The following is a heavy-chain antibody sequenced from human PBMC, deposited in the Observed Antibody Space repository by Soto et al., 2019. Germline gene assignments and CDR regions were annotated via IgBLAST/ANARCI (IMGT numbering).Heavy chain of an antibody. CDR2: VSHDGSNK. Sequence: QVQLVESGGGVVQPGRSLRLSCAASGFSFSSCAMHWVRQAPGKGLEWVAVVSHDGSNKYYADSVKGRVTISRDNSINTVYLQMNSLRAEDTAVYYCARVSIAVAGIAYYFDYWGQEPWSPSPQ. V-gene: IGHV3-30-3*01. CDR1: GFSFSSCA. D-gene: IGHD6-19*01. J-gene: IGHJ4*01. CDR3: ARVSIAVAGIAYYFDY.